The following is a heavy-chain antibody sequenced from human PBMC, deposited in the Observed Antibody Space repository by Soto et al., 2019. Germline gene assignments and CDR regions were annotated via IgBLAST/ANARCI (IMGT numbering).Heavy chain of an antibody. CDR2: ISWNSGSI. V-gene: IGHV3-9*01. Sequence: EVQLVESGGGLVQPGRSLRPSCAASGFTFDDYAMHWVRQAPGKGLEWVSGISWNSGSIGYADSVKGRFTISRDNAKNSLYLQMNSLRAEDTALYYCAKDMSLYYYYGMDVWGQGTTVTVSS. J-gene: IGHJ6*02. CDR3: AKDMSLYYYYGMDV. CDR1: GFTFDDYA.